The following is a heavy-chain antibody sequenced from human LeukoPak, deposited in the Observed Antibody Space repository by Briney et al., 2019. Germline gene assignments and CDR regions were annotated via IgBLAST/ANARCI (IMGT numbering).Heavy chain of an antibody. Sequence: GGSLRLSCAASGFTFSSYWMSWVRQAPGKGLEWVANIKRDGSEKYYVDSVKGRFTISRDNAKNSLYLQMNSLRAEDTAVYYCARVRIAAAGPYFQHWGQGTLVTVSS. J-gene: IGHJ1*01. D-gene: IGHD6-13*01. V-gene: IGHV3-7*01. CDR2: IKRDGSEK. CDR3: ARVRIAAAGPYFQH. CDR1: GFTFSSYW.